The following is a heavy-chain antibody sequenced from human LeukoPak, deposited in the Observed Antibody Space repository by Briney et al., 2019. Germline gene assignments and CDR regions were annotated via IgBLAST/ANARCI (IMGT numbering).Heavy chain of an antibody. V-gene: IGHV3-30*03. CDR1: GFTFSSYG. J-gene: IGHJ5*02. D-gene: IGHD5-12*01. CDR3: ARDRGYSGYDILRFDP. CDR2: ISYDGSNK. Sequence: GGSLRLSCAASGFTFSSYGMHWVRQAPGKGLEWVAVISYDGSNKYYADSVKGRFTISRDNSKNTLYLQMNSLRAEDTAVYYCARDRGYSGYDILRFDPWGQGTLVTVSS.